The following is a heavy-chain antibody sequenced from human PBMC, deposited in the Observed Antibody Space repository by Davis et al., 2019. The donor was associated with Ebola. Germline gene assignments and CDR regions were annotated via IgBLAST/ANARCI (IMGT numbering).Heavy chain of an antibody. J-gene: IGHJ4*02. CDR1: GGSISSHY. D-gene: IGHD6-13*01. CDR3: ARHKLGTGRGVDY. CDR2: IYYSGST. Sequence: PSETLSLTCTVSGGSISSHYWSWIRQPPGKGLEWIGYIYYSGSTNYNPSLKSRVTISVDTSKNQFSLKLSSVTAADTAVYYCARHKLGTGRGVDYWGQGTLVTVSS. V-gene: IGHV4-59*11.